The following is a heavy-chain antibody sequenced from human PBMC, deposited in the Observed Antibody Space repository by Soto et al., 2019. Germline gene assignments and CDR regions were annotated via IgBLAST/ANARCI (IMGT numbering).Heavy chain of an antibody. V-gene: IGHV1-46*01. CDR3: ARDSVGYCSRTRCYGQGYFDY. CDR1: GYTFTSYY. CDR2: INPSGGST. J-gene: IGHJ4*02. D-gene: IGHD2-2*03. Sequence: ASVKVSCKASGYTFTSYYMHWVRQAPGQGLEWMGIINPSGGSTSYAQKFQGRVTMTRDTSTTTTYIELSSLTSEDTAVYYCARDSVGYCSRTRCYGQGYFDYWGQGALVTVSS.